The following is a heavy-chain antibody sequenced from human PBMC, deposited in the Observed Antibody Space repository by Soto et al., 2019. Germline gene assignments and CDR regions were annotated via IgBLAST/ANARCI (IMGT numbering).Heavy chain of an antibody. J-gene: IGHJ6*02. D-gene: IGHD3-10*01. CDR3: ARKYLPYYGSGSPYGMDV. CDR1: GGSFSGYY. CDR2: VNHSGST. Sequence: QVQLQQWGAGLLKPSETLSLTCGVYGGSFSGYYWSWIRQPPGKGLEWIGEVNHSGSTNYNPSLKSRVTISVDTSKNQFSLKLSSVTAADTALYYSARKYLPYYGSGSPYGMDVWGQGTTVTVSS. V-gene: IGHV4-34*01.